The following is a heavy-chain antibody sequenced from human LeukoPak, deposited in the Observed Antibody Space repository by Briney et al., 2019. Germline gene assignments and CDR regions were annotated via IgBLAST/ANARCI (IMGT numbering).Heavy chain of an antibody. CDR3: AKDKGWTLLRAVAGPVDY. CDR1: GFTFDDYA. Sequence: PGGSLRLSCAASGFTFDDYAMHWVRQAPGKGLEWVSGISWNSGSIGYADSVKGRFTISRDNAKNSLYLQMNSLRAEDTALYYCAKDKGWTLLRAVAGPVDYWGQGTLVTVSS. CDR2: ISWNSGSI. J-gene: IGHJ4*02. D-gene: IGHD6-19*01. V-gene: IGHV3-9*01.